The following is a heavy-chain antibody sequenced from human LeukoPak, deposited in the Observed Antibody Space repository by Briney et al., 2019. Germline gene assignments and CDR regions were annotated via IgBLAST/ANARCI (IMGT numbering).Heavy chain of an antibody. D-gene: IGHD2-21*01. V-gene: IGHV4-59*01. CDR1: GGSISSYY. J-gene: IGHJ5*02. Sequence: PSETLSLTCTVSGGSISSYYWSWIRQPPGKGLEWIGYIYYSGSTNYNPSLKSRVTISVDTSKNQFSLKLSSVTAADTAVYYCARDRHSMIDPWGQGTLVTVSS. CDR2: IYYSGST. CDR3: ARDRHSMIDP.